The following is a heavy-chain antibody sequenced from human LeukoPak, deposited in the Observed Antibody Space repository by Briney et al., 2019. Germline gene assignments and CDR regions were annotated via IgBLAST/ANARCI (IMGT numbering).Heavy chain of an antibody. Sequence: GASVKVSCKASGYTFTSYYMHWVRQAPGQGLEWMGWINPNSGGTNYAQKFQGRVTMTRDTSISTAYMELSRLRSDDTAVYYCAAWVATTPNRYDYWGQGTLVTVSS. D-gene: IGHD1-1*01. CDR1: GYTFTSYY. CDR2: INPNSGGT. J-gene: IGHJ4*02. V-gene: IGHV1-2*02. CDR3: AAWVATTPNRYDY.